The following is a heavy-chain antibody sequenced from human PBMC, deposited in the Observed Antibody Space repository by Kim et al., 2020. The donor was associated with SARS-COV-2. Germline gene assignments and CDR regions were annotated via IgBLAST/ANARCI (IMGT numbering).Heavy chain of an antibody. V-gene: IGHV4-59*01. Sequence: SETLSLTCTVSGDSLSNYDWSWIRQPPGKGLEWVGDIYSSGNTDYNPSLKSRGTISLDTSKNQSSLKLTSVTAADPAVHYWARENDYSRWFNYWGQGTLV. CDR3: ARENDYSRWFNY. D-gene: IGHD3-16*01. CDR1: GDSLSNYD. J-gene: IGHJ4*02. CDR2: IYSSGNT.